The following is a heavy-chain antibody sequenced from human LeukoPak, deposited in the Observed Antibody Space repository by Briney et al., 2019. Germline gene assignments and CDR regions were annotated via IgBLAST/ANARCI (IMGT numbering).Heavy chain of an antibody. CDR3: ARAGGGYYYYYYGMDV. CDR2: ISSSGSTI. CDR1: VFTFSSYE. J-gene: IGHJ6*02. Sequence: PGGSLRLSCAACVFTFSSYEMNGVRQAPGKGREGVSYISSSGSTIYYTDSVKGRFTISRDNAKNSMYLQMNSLRAEDTAVYYCARAGGGYYYYYYGMDVWGQGTTVTVSS. D-gene: IGHD3-16*01. V-gene: IGHV3-48*03.